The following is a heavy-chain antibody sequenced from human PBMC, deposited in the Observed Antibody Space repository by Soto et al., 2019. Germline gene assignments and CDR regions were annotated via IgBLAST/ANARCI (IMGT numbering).Heavy chain of an antibody. V-gene: IGHV1-18*01. CDR2: ISAYNGNT. J-gene: IGHJ5*02. CDR1: GYTFTSYG. CDR3: ARVSVAVAGPDPHNGFDP. Sequence: QVQLVQSGAEVKKPGASVKVSCKACGYTFTSYGISWVRQAPGQGLEWMGWISAYNGNTNNAQKLQGRVTMTADTSTRPAYMELRSLRSDGTAVYYCARVSVAVAGPDPHNGFDPWGQGTLATVSS. D-gene: IGHD6-19*01.